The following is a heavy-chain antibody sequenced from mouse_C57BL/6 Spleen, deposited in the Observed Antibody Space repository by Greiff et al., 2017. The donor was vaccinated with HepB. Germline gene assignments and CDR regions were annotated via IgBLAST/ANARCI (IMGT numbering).Heavy chain of an antibody. CDR3: ARGHYGSSGYFDV. D-gene: IGHD1-1*01. CDR2: IDPAHGNT. Sequence: EVQLQQSVAELVRPGASVKLSCTASGFNIKNTYMHWVKQRPEQGLEWIGRIDPAHGNTKYAPKFQGTATITADTSSNTAYLQLSSLTYEDTAIYYCARGHYGSSGYFDVWGTGTTVTVSS. V-gene: IGHV14-3*01. J-gene: IGHJ1*03. CDR1: GFNIKNTY.